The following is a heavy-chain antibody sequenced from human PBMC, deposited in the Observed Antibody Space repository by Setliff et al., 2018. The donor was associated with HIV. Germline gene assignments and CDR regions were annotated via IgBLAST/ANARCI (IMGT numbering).Heavy chain of an antibody. V-gene: IGHV7-4-1*02. CDR2: INTNTGNP. J-gene: IGHJ3*01. D-gene: IGHD2-15*01. CDR1: EYVFTTYA. CDR3: ATPRTPQLYCSGGSCFDAFDL. Sequence: ASVKVSCKASEYVFTTYAMNWVRQAPGQGLEWMGWINTNTGNPTYAQGFTGRFVFSLDTSVSTAYPQISSLKAEDTAVYYCATPRTPQLYCSGGSCFDAFDLWGQGTMVTVSS.